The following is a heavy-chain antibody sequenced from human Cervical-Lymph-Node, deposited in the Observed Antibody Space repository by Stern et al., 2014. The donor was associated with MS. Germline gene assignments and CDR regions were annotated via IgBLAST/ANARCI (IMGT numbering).Heavy chain of an antibody. J-gene: IGHJ4*02. D-gene: IGHD1-26*01. CDR2: IIPICGTA. CDR3: ARDGIVGAIGYYFDY. V-gene: IGHV1-69*01. CDR1: GGTFSSYA. Sequence: VQLVESGAEVKKPGASVKVSCKASGGTFSSYAISWVRQAPGQGLEGMGGIIPICGTANYAQKFQGRVTITADESTSTAYMELSSLRSEDTAVYYCARDGIVGAIGYYFDYWGQGTLVTVSS.